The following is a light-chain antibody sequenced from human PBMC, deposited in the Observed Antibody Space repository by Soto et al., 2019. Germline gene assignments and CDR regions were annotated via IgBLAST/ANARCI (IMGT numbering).Light chain of an antibody. V-gene: IGLV1-40*01. CDR3: QSYDASLSGDVV. Sequence: QSALTQPPSVSGAPGQRVTISCTGSRSNIGAGYDVHWYQQIPGAAPKLLIYGNSNRPSGVPDRFSGSKSGTSASLAITGLQAEDEADYYCQSYDASLSGDVVFGGGTQLTVL. J-gene: IGLJ2*01. CDR2: GNS. CDR1: RSNIGAGYD.